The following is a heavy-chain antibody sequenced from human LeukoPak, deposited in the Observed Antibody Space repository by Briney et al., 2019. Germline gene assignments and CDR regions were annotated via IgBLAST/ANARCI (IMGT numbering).Heavy chain of an antibody. J-gene: IGHJ4*02. CDR1: GFTFSDYY. D-gene: IGHD3-10*01. V-gene: IGHV3-11*06. Sequence: GGPLRLSCAASGFTFSDYYMSWIRQAPGKGLEWVSYISSSSSYTNYADSVRGRFTISRDNAKNSLYLQMNSLRAEDTAVYYCARGSVVLLWFGEPMPRDYYFDYWGQGTLVTVSS. CDR3: ARGSVVLLWFGEPMPRDYYFDY. CDR2: ISSSSSYT.